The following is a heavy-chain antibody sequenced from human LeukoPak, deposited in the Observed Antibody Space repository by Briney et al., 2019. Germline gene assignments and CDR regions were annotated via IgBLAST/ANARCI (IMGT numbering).Heavy chain of an antibody. Sequence: GASVKVSCKAPGYTFTGYYMHWVRQAPGQGLEWVGWINPNSGGTNYAQKFQGRVTMTRDTSISTAYMELSRLRSDDTAVYYCARDASLTYPDIVVVPAVRLKLWGQGTLVTVSS. CDR2: INPNSGGT. CDR1: GYTFTGYY. J-gene: IGHJ4*02. CDR3: ARDASLTYPDIVVVPAVRLKL. V-gene: IGHV1-2*02. D-gene: IGHD2-2*01.